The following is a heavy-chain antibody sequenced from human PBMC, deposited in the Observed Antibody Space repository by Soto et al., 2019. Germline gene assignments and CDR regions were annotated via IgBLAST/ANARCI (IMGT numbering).Heavy chain of an antibody. CDR1: GWSFSGYY. CDR2: INHSGST. D-gene: IGHD5-12*01. V-gene: IGHV4-34*01. J-gene: IGHJ4*02. CDR3: ARRRQWLRGSHDY. Sequence: SETLSLTCAFYGWSFSGYYWSWIRQPPGKGLEWIGEINHSGSTNYNPSLKSRVTISVDTSKNQFSLKLSSVTAADTAVYYCARRRQWLRGSHDYWGQGTLVTVSS.